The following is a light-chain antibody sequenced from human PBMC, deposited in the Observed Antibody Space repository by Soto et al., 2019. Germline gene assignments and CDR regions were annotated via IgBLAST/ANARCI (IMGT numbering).Light chain of an antibody. CDR1: QGVGDW. CDR2: KAY. J-gene: IGKJ2*01. CDR3: QQYHSYST. Sequence: IQMTQSPSTLSAAVGDRVTITCRASQGVGDWLAWYQQKPGKAPKVLNYKAYTIHSGVPSRFSGSGSGTEVTHTSRRLQPDEFATYYCQQYHSYSTVGQGTRLQIK. V-gene: IGKV1-5*03.